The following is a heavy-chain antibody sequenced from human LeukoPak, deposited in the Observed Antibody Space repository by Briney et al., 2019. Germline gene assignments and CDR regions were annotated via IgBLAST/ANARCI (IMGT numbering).Heavy chain of an antibody. D-gene: IGHD2-2*01. Sequence: ASVKVSCKASGYTFTSYDINWVRQATGQGLEWMGGIIPIFGTANYAQKFQGRVTITADESTSTAYMELSSLRSEDTAVYYCARGYCSSTSPIYYYYMDVWGKGTTVTISS. CDR2: IIPIFGTA. J-gene: IGHJ6*03. CDR1: GYTFTSYD. CDR3: ARGYCSSTSPIYYYYMDV. V-gene: IGHV1-69*13.